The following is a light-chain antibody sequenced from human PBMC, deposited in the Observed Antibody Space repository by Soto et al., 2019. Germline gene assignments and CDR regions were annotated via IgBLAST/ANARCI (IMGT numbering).Light chain of an antibody. J-gene: IGLJ2*01. CDR3: QSYDSSLSGVV. V-gene: IGLV1-40*01. CDR2: GNS. Sequence: QPMLTQPPSVSGAPGQRVTISCTGSSYNIGAGYDVHWYQQLPGTAPKLLIYGNSNRPSGVPDRFSGSKSGTSASLAITGLQAEDEADYYCQSYDSSLSGVVFGGGTKLTVL. CDR1: SYNIGAGYD.